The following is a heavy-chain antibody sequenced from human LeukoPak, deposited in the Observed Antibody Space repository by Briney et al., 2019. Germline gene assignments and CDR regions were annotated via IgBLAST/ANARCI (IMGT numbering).Heavy chain of an antibody. J-gene: IGHJ4*02. CDR1: GDSVSSNSAA. Sequence: SQTLSLTCAISGDSVSSNSAAWNWIRQSPSRGLEWLGRTYYRSKWYNDYAVSVKSRITINPDTSRNQFSLQLDSVTPEDTAVYYCAREFHSSGWFRFDYWGQGTPVTVSS. D-gene: IGHD6-19*01. CDR3: AREFHSSGWFRFDY. CDR2: TYYRSKWYN. V-gene: IGHV6-1*01.